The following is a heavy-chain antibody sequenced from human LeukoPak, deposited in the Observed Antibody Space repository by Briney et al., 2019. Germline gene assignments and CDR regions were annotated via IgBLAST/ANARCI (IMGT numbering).Heavy chain of an antibody. V-gene: IGHV1-18*01. CDR2: ISAYNGNT. CDR1: GYTFTSYG. D-gene: IGHD2-2*01. CDR3: ARGRGYCSSTSCYSRSMDV. Sequence: GASVKVSCKASGYTFTSYGISWVRQAPGQGLEWMGWISAYNGNTNYAQKLQGRVTMTTDTSTSTAYMELRSLRSDDTAVYYCARGRGYCSSTSCYSRSMDVWGKGTTVTVSS. J-gene: IGHJ6*03.